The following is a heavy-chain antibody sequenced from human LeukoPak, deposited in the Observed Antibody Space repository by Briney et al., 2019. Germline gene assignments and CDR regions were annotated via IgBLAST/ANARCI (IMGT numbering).Heavy chain of an antibody. CDR2: IIPILGIA. CDR1: GGTFSSYA. Sequence: ASVKVSCKASGGTFSSYAISWVRQAPGQGLEWMGRIIPILGIANYAQKFQGRVTITADKSTSTAYMELSSLRSEDTAVYYCARGRNSIAVAGTDSDYWGQGTLVTVSS. CDR3: ARGRNSIAVAGTDSDY. D-gene: IGHD6-19*01. V-gene: IGHV1-69*04. J-gene: IGHJ4*02.